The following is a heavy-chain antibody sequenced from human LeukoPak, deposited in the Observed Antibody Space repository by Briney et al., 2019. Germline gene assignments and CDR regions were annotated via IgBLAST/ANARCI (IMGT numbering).Heavy chain of an antibody. Sequence: PGGSLRLSCTVSGFTFDDYAMHWVRQAPGKGLEWVSGINWNSGSIGYADSVKGRFTISRDNAKNSLYLQMNSLRAEDTALYYCARDKVFDYWGQGTLVTVSS. CDR1: GFTFDDYA. CDR3: ARDKVFDY. J-gene: IGHJ4*02. CDR2: INWNSGSI. V-gene: IGHV3-9*01.